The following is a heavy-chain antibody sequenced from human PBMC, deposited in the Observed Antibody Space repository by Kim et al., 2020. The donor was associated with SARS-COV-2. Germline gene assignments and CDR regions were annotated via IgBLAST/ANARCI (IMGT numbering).Heavy chain of an antibody. Sequence: GGSLRLSCAASGFTFGDYAMHWVRQAPGKGLEWVSGISWNSGSIGYADSVKGRFTISRDNAKNSLYLQMNSLRAEDTALYYCAKASPSGSYLFDYWGQGTLVTVSS. CDR2: ISWNSGSI. D-gene: IGHD1-26*01. V-gene: IGHV3-9*01. J-gene: IGHJ4*02. CDR3: AKASPSGSYLFDY. CDR1: GFTFGDYA.